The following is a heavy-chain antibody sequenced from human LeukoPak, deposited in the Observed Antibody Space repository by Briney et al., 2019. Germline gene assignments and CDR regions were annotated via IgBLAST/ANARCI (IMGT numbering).Heavy chain of an antibody. V-gene: IGHV3-48*04. CDR2: ISSSSSTI. D-gene: IGHD2-2*01. J-gene: IGHJ5*02. CDR1: GFTFSSYS. Sequence: GGSLRLSCAASGFTFSSYSMNWVRQAPGKGLEWVSYISSSSSTIYYADSVKGRFTISRDNAKNSLYLQMNSLRAEDTAVYYCARAPSVRYNWFDPWGQGTLVTVSS. CDR3: ARAPSVRYNWFDP.